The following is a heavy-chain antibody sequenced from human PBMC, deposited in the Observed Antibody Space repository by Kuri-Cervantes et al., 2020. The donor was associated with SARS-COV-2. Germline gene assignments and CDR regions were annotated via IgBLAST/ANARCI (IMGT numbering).Heavy chain of an antibody. J-gene: IGHJ5*02. V-gene: IGHV3-21*01. D-gene: IGHD4-17*01. CDR3: ARAYGDYVFREGLDP. CDR1: GFTFSSYS. CDR2: ISSSSSYI. Sequence: GESLKISCSASGFTFSSYSMNWVRQAPGKGLEWVSSISSSSSYIYYADSVKGRFTISRDNAKNSLYLQMNSLRVEDTALYYCARAYGDYVFREGLDPWGQGTLVTVSS.